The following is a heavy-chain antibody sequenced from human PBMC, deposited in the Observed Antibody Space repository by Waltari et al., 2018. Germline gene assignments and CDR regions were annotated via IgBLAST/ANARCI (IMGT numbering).Heavy chain of an antibody. Sequence: EVQLLESGGDLVQPGGSLRLSCAASGITFSNYAINWVRLAPGAGLEWVSAITVGDDTDHADSVKGRFTISRDTSKDTVHLQMNGLRAEDTAVYYCATPFYNWDDPLHSWGQGTLVTVSS. V-gene: IGHV3-23*01. CDR2: ITVGDDT. CDR1: GITFSNYA. D-gene: IGHD1-20*01. J-gene: IGHJ4*02. CDR3: ATPFYNWDDPLHS.